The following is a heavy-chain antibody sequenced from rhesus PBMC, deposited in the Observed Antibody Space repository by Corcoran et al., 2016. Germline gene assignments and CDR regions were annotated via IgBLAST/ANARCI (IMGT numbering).Heavy chain of an antibody. CDR1: GGSISGGYG. CDR3: ARRNYEDDYGYYPFDY. V-gene: IGHV4S7*01. CDR2: IFGSIGST. Sequence: QVQLQEAGPGLVKPSETLSLTCAVSGGSISGGYGGSWIRQPPGKWLGWIGHIFGSIGSTYYNPSHKSRVTISRDTSKNQFALKLSSVTAADTAVYYCARRNYEDDYGYYPFDYWGQGVLVTVSS. J-gene: IGHJ4*01. D-gene: IGHD3-9*01.